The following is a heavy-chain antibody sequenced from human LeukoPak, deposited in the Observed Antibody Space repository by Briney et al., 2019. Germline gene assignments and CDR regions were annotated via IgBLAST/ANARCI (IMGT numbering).Heavy chain of an antibody. D-gene: IGHD3-22*01. Sequence: SQTLSLTCAISGDSVSSNSAAWNWIRQSPSRGLEWLGRTYYRSKWYNDYAVSVKSRITINPDTSKNQFSLQLNSVTPEDTAVYYCARYYYDSSGYQEVGHPDGLTGAFDYWGQGTLVTVSS. CDR2: TYYRSKWYN. CDR3: ARYYYDSSGYQEVGHPDGLTGAFDY. CDR1: GDSVSSNSAA. V-gene: IGHV6-1*01. J-gene: IGHJ4*02.